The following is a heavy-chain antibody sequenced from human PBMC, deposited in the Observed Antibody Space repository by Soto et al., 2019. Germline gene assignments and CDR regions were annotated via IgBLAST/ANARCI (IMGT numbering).Heavy chain of an antibody. Sequence: QITLKESGPTLVKPTQTLTLTCTFSGFSLSTSGVGVGWIRQPPGKALEWLALIYWDDDKRYSPSLTSRLTITKDTSKNQVVLTMTNMDPVDTATYYCAHSYSCSGDRCYSKISWLDPWGQGTLVTVSS. D-gene: IGHD2-15*01. CDR2: IYWDDDK. CDR3: AHSYSCSGDRCYSKISWLDP. V-gene: IGHV2-5*02. J-gene: IGHJ5*02. CDR1: GFSLSTSGVG.